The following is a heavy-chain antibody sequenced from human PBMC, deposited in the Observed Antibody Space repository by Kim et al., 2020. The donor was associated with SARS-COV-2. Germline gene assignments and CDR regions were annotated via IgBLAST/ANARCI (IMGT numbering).Heavy chain of an antibody. CDR2: IWFDGSNI. D-gene: IGHD3-22*01. CDR3: AREFDYYDTTALDYFDF. J-gene: IGHJ4*02. CDR1: GFTFSCCA. V-gene: IGHV3-33*01. Sequence: GGSLRLSCAASGFTFSCCAMHWVRQAPGKGLEWVAVIWFDGSNINYADSVKGRFTISRANSKNTMYLQMKSLRAEDTAVYYCAREFDYYDTTALDYFDFWGQGALVTVSS.